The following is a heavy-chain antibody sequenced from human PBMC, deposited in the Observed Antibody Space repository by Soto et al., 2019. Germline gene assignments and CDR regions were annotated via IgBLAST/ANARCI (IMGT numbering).Heavy chain of an antibody. CDR1: GASFSGYY. V-gene: IGHV4-34*01. J-gene: IGHJ6*02. CDR3: ARLRAAGLSQIIAAAGSRYYYYYGMDV. Sequence: PSETLSLTCAVYGASFSGYYWSWIRQPPGKGLEGIGEINHTGSTNYNPSLKSRVTISVDTSKNQFSLKLSSVTAADTAVYYCARLRAAGLSQIIAAAGSRYYYYYGMDVWGQGTTVTVSS. CDR2: INHTGST. D-gene: IGHD6-13*01.